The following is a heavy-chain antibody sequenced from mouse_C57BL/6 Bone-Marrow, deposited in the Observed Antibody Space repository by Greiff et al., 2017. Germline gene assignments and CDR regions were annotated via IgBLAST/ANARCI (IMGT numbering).Heavy chain of an antibody. D-gene: IGHD2-10*01. CDR1: GYTFTSYW. J-gene: IGHJ3*01. CDR2: IHPNSGST. Sequence: QVQLQQPGAELVKPGASVKLSCKASGYTFTSYWMHWVKQRPGKGLEWIGMIHPNSGSTNYNEKFKSKATLTVDKSTSTAYMQRSSLTSEDSAVYYCARSLLVAYWGQGTLVTVSA. V-gene: IGHV1-64*01. CDR3: ARSLLVAY.